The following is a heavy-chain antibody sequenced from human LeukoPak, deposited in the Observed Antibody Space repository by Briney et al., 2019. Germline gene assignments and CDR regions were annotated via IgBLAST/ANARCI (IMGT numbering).Heavy chain of an antibody. CDR3: ARAYSSSSGIDY. CDR2: IYTSGST. CDR1: GGSISSYC. J-gene: IGHJ4*02. D-gene: IGHD6-6*01. V-gene: IGHV4-4*07. Sequence: SETLSLTCSVSGGSISSYCWSWIRQPAGKGPEWIGRIYTSGSTNYNPSLKSRVTMSVDTSKNQFSLKLSSVTAADTAVYYCARAYSSSSGIDYWGQGTLVTVSS.